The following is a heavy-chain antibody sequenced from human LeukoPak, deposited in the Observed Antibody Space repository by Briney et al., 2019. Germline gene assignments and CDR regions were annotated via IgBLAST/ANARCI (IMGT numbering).Heavy chain of an antibody. CDR1: GGSFSGYY. J-gene: IGHJ4*02. V-gene: IGHV4-34*01. Sequence: SETLSLTCAVYGGSFSGYYWSWIRQPPGKGLKWIGEINHSGSTNYNPSLKSRVTISVDTSKNQFSLKLSSVTAADTAVYYCVGRVDYGSGGEFDYWGQGTLVTVSS. CDR3: VGRVDYGSGGEFDY. D-gene: IGHD3-10*01. CDR2: INHSGST.